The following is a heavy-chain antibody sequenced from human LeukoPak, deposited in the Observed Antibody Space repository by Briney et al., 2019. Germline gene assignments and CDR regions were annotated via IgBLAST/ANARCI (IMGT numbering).Heavy chain of an antibody. CDR3: ASPKWIQLWFYY. CDR2: IYYSGST. Sequence: PSETLSLTCTVSGGSISSYYWSWIRQPPGKGLEWIGYIYYSGSTNYNPSLKSRVTISVDTSKNQFSLKLSSVTAADTAVYYCASPKWIQLWFYYWGQGTLVTVSS. D-gene: IGHD5-18*01. CDR1: GGSISSYY. V-gene: IGHV4-59*08. J-gene: IGHJ4*02.